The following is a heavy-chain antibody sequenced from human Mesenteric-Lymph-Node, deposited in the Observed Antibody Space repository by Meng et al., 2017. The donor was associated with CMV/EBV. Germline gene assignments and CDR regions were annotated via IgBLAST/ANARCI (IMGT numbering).Heavy chain of an antibody. CDR1: GFTVSSNY. Sequence: GESLKISCAASGFTVSSNYMSWVRQAPGKGLEWVGRIKSKTDGGTTDYAAPVKGRLTISRDDSKNTLYLQMNSLKTEDTAVYYCTTDPWGDFDYWGQGTLVTVSS. V-gene: IGHV3-15*01. CDR3: TTDPWGDFDY. D-gene: IGHD7-27*01. CDR2: IKSKTDGGTT. J-gene: IGHJ4*02.